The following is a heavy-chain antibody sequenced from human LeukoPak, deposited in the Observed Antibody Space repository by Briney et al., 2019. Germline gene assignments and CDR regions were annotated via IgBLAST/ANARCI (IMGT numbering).Heavy chain of an antibody. CDR3: ARLSSSLGPFDH. CDR2: IYPGDSDT. Sequence: GESLKISCKCSGYTFSNYWIGWVRQMPGKGLELIGIIYPGDSDTRNSPSFQGQVTISADKSINTAYVQWSRLEASDTAMYYCARLSSSLGPFDHWGQGTLVTVSS. CDR1: GYTFSNYW. D-gene: IGHD2/OR15-2a*01. J-gene: IGHJ4*02. V-gene: IGHV5-51*01.